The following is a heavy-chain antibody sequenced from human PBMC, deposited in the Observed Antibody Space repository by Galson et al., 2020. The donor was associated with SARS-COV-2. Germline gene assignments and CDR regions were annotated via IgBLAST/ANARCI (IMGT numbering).Heavy chain of an antibody. CDR2: ISAYSGNT. Sequence: VKVSCKASGYTFTSYAINWVRQAPGQGLEWMGWISAYSGNTNYAQKFQGRVTMTTDTSTSTGYMELRSLRSDDTAVYYCARDIYYGSGVFDYWGQGTLVTVFS. CDR3: ARDIYYGSGVFDY. V-gene: IGHV1-18*01. CDR1: GYTFTSYA. J-gene: IGHJ4*02. D-gene: IGHD3-10*01.